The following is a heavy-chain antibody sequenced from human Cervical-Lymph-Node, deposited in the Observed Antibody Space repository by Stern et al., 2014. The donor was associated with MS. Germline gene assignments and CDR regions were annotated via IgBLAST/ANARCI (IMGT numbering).Heavy chain of an antibody. CDR2: IYYSVST. Sequence: VQLVESGPGLVKPSETLSLTCTASGCSITNYYWSWLPQAPGKGLEWIGYIYYSVSTNYNPSLKSRVTISVDTSKNQFSLKLSSVTAADTAVYYCARDKGMFFLWGQGTLVTVSS. D-gene: IGHD2/OR15-2a*01. CDR3: ARDKGMFFL. J-gene: IGHJ4*01. CDR1: GCSITNYY. V-gene: IGHV4-59*01.